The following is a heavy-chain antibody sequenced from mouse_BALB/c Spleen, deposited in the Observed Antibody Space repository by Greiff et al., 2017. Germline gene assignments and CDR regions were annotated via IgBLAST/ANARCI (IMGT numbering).Heavy chain of an antibody. CDR3: ARWGDY. CDR2: IDPSDSYT. J-gene: IGHJ4*01. CDR1: GYTFTSYW. Sequence: QVHVKQSGAELVKPGASVKLSCKASGYTFTSYWMHWVKQRPGQGLEWIGEIDPSDSYTNYNQKFKGKATLTVDKSSSTAYMQLSSLTSEDSAVYYCARWGDYWGQGTSVTVSS. V-gene: IGHV1-69*02.